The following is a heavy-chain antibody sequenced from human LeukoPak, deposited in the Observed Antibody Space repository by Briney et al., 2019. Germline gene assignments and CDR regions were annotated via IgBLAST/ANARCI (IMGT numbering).Heavy chain of an antibody. Sequence: GGSLRLSCAAPGFTFSSYWMHWVRQAPGKGLVWVSRINSDGSSTSYADSVKGRFTISRDNAKNTLYLQMNSLRAEDTAVYYCARGFPGKVYYFDYWGQGTLVTVSS. D-gene: IGHD1-26*01. V-gene: IGHV3-74*01. J-gene: IGHJ4*02. CDR2: INSDGSST. CDR3: ARGFPGKVYYFDY. CDR1: GFTFSSYW.